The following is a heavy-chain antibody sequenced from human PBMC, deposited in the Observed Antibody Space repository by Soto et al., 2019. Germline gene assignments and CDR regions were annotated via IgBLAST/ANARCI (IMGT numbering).Heavy chain of an antibody. D-gene: IGHD5-12*01. CDR3: ARGSGYINWFDP. V-gene: IGHV1-69*13. J-gene: IGHJ5*02. CDR1: GGTFSSYA. Sequence: SVKVSCKASGGTFSSYAISWVRQAPGQGLEWMGGIIPIFGTANYAQKFQGRVTITADESTGTAYMELSSLRSEDTAVYYCARGSGYINWFDPWGQGTLVTVSS. CDR2: IIPIFGTA.